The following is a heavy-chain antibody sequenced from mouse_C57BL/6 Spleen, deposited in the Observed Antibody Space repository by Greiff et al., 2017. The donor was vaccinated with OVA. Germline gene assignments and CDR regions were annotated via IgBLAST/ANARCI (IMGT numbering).Heavy chain of an antibody. CDR2: IHPNSGST. D-gene: IGHD2-4*01. J-gene: IGHJ4*01. CDR3: ARERMYDYPYYAMDY. V-gene: IGHV1-64*01. Sequence: QVQLQQPGAELVKPGASVKLSCTASGYTFTSYWMPWVQQRPGQGLEWIGMIHPNSGSTNYNEKFKSKSTLTVDKSYSTAYMQLSSLTSEDSAVYYCARERMYDYPYYAMDYWGQGTSVTVSS. CDR1: GYTFTSYW.